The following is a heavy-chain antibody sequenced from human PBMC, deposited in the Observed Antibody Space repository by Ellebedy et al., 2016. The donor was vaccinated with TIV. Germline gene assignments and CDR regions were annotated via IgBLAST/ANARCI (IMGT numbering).Heavy chain of an antibody. CDR3: ARDRGGRSGYFDY. Sequence: SETLSLXXAVYGGSFSGYYWSWIRQPPGKGLEWIGEINHSGSTNYNPSLKSRVTISVDTSKNQFSLKLSSVTAADTAVYYCARDRGGRSGYFDYWGQGTLVTVSS. CDR2: INHSGST. J-gene: IGHJ4*02. D-gene: IGHD3-10*01. CDR1: GGSFSGYY. V-gene: IGHV4-34*01.